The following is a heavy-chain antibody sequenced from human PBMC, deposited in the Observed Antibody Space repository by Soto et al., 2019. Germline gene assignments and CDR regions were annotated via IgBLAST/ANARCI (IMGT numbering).Heavy chain of an antibody. V-gene: IGHV4-59*08. CDR3: ARRYGGTHDY. D-gene: IGHD4-17*01. CDR1: GGSISSYY. Sequence: QVQLQESGPGLVKPSETPSLTCTVSGGSISSYYWSWIRQPPGKGLEWIGYIYYSGSTNYNPSLKSRVTISVDTSKNQFSLKLSSVTAADTAVYYCARRYGGTHDYWGQGTLVTVSS. J-gene: IGHJ4*02. CDR2: IYYSGST.